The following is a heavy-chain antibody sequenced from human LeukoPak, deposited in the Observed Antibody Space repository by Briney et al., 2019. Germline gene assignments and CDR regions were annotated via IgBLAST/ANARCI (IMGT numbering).Heavy chain of an antibody. CDR1: GGSISSGDYY. CDR3: ASSGVDYYYYGMDV. Sequence: SETLSLTCTVSGGSISSGDYYWSWIRQPPGKGLEWIGYIYYSGSTYYNPSLKSRVTISVDTSKNQFSLKLSSVTAADTAVYYCASSGVDYYYYGMDVWGQGTTVTVSS. CDR2: IYYSGST. V-gene: IGHV4-30-4*01. D-gene: IGHD3-3*01. J-gene: IGHJ6*02.